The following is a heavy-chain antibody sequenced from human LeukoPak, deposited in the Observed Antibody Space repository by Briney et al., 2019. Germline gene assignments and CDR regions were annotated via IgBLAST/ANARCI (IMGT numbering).Heavy chain of an antibody. Sequence: PSETLSLTCAVYGGSFSGYYWSWIRQPPGKGLEWIGEINHSGSTNYNPSLKSRVTISVDTSKNQFSLKLSSVTAADTAVYYCAKAYYYMDVWGKGTTVTASS. CDR3: AKAYYYMDV. CDR1: GGSFSGYY. CDR2: INHSGST. J-gene: IGHJ6*03. V-gene: IGHV4-34*01.